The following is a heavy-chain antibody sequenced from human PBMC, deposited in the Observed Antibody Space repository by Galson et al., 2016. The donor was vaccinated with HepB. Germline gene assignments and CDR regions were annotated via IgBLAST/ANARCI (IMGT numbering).Heavy chain of an antibody. CDR3: ARDSLRNWNVDDLTHV. J-gene: IGHJ6*02. V-gene: IGHV4-4*02. Sequence: SETLSLTCAVSGDSINTDTWWSWVRQPPGQGLEWIGEVHHDRGTNYNPSLKSRVTISLDRSKNQFSLNVNSVTAADTAVYYCARDSLRNWNVDDLTHVWGQGTTVTVSS. D-gene: IGHD1-1*01. CDR1: GDSINTDTW. CDR2: VHHDRGT.